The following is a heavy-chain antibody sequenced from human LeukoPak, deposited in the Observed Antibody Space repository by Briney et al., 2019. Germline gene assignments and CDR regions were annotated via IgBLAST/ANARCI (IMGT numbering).Heavy chain of an antibody. V-gene: IGHV4-4*07. Sequence: SETLSLTCSVSGDSIRNYYWNWIRQPAGQRLEWIGRIRSSGSISYNPSLESRVTMSVDTSETQFSLKLTSVTAATAAVYYCASSGSSSSGYDTWGQGTLVSVSS. CDR2: IRSSGSI. CDR1: GDSIRNYY. D-gene: IGHD6-13*01. CDR3: ASSGSSSSGYDT. J-gene: IGHJ5*02.